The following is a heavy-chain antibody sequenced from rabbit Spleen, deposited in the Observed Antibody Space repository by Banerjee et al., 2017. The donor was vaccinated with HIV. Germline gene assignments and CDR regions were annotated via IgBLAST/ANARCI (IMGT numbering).Heavy chain of an antibody. CDR1: GFSFSSSDY. Sequence: QSLEESGGGLVQPEGSLTLTCKASGFSFSSSDYICWVRQAPGKGLEWSACVYGNSGGSTLYANWAKGRFTMSRTSSTTVTLQMTSLTAADTATYFCGRSSYAGYAGYGYGLDLWGPGTLVTVS. J-gene: IGHJ3*01. CDR3: GRSSYAGYAGYGYGLDL. CDR2: VYGNSGGST. V-gene: IGHV1S40*01. D-gene: IGHD7-1*01.